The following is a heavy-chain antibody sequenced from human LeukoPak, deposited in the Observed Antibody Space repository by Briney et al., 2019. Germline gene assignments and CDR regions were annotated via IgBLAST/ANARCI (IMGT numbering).Heavy chain of an antibody. CDR2: IYDSGSP. V-gene: IGHV4-59*11. CDR1: GASISSHY. D-gene: IGHD2-2*02. CDR3: ARAVPYPFSFDY. Sequence: SETLSLTCSVSGASISSHYWSWIPQPPGEGLEWIGYIYDSGSPNYNPSLKSRVTISVDTSQNQFSLKLNSVTAADTAVYYCARAVPYPFSFDYWGQGAPVTVSS. J-gene: IGHJ4*02.